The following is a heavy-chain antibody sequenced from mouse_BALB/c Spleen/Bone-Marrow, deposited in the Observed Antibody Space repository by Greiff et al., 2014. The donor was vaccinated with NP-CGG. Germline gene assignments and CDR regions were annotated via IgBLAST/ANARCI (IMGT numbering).Heavy chain of an antibody. J-gene: IGHJ2*02. Sequence: EVQLQQSGPELVKPGASVKMSCKASGYTFTSYVMHWVKQKPGQGLEWIGYVNPYNDGTKYNEKFKGKATLTSDKSSSTGYMELSRRTSEDAAVYYCSRRGRNAEAVGYWGQGTSLTVSS. CDR2: VNPYNDGT. CDR3: SRRGRNAEAVGY. V-gene: IGHV1-14*01. D-gene: IGHD3-3*01. CDR1: GYTFTSYV.